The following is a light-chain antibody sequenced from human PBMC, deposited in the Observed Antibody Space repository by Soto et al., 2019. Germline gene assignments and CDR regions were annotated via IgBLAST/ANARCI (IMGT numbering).Light chain of an antibody. V-gene: IGLV2-14*01. CDR1: SSDVGGYDY. J-gene: IGLJ1*01. Sequence: QSALTQPASVSGSPGQSITISCTGTSSDVGGYDYVSWYQQHPGKAPKLMIFEVFNRPSGVSNRFSGSKSGNTASLTISGLQAEDEDEYYCSSYTNINTRACVFGTGTKLTVL. CDR2: EVF. CDR3: SSYTNINTRACV.